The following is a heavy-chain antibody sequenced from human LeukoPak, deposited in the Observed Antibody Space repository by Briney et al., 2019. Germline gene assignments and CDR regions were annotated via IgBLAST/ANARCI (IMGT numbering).Heavy chain of an antibody. J-gene: IGHJ4*02. CDR3: ARVQFVVATTNFDC. CDR2: IYYSGST. CDR1: GGSISSGDYY. D-gene: IGHD2-15*01. V-gene: IGHV4-30-4*01. Sequence: SETLSLTCTVSGGSISSGDYYWSWLRQPPGKGLEWIGYIYYSGSTYYNPSLKSRVTISVETSKNQFSLKLSSVTAADTAVYYCARVQFVVATTNFDCWGQGTLVTVSS.